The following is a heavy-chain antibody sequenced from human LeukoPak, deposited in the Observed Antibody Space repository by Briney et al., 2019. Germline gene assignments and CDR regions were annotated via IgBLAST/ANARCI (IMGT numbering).Heavy chain of an antibody. CDR2: INPNSGGT. D-gene: IGHD3-3*01. CDR3: ARRTRSITIFGVATNWFDP. V-gene: IGHV1-2*02. J-gene: IGHJ5*02. Sequence: ASVKVSCKASGYTFTGYYMHWVRQAPGQGLEWMGWINPNSGGTNYAQKFQGRVTMTRDTSISAAYMELSRLRSDDTAVYYCARRTRSITIFGVATNWFDPWGQGTLVTVSS. CDR1: GYTFTGYY.